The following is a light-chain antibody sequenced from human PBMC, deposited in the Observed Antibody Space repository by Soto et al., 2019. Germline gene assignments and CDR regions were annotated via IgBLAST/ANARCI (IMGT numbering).Light chain of an antibody. CDR3: NSYTTSSTLV. J-gene: IGLJ1*01. Sequence: QSVLTQPASVSGSPGQSITISCTGTSSDVGGYNSVSWYQQHPGKAPKLMIYEVTSRPSGVSNRFSGSKSGNTASLTISGLQAEDEAEYYCNSYTTSSTLVFGTGTKVTVL. CDR1: SSDVGGYNS. V-gene: IGLV2-14*03. CDR2: EVT.